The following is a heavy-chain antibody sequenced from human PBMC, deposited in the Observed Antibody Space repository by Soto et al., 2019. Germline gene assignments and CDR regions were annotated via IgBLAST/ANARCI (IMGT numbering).Heavy chain of an antibody. CDR2: ISYDGSNK. J-gene: IGHJ4*02. Sequence: VQLLESGGGLVQPGRSLRLSCAASGFTFSSYAMHWVRQAPGKGLEWVAVISYDGSNKYYADSVKGRFTISRDNSKNTLYLQMNSLRAEDTAVYYCARDRGGTHTPVFDYWGQGTLVTVSS. D-gene: IGHD2-15*01. CDR3: ARDRGGTHTPVFDY. CDR1: GFTFSSYA. V-gene: IGHV3-30-3*01.